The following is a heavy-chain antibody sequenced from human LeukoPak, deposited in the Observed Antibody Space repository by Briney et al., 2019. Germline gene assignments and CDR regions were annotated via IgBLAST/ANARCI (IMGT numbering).Heavy chain of an antibody. CDR2: ISGSGGST. D-gene: IGHD2-21*01. Sequence: GGSLRLSCAASGFTFSSYAMSWVRQAPGKGLEWVSAISGSGGSTYYADSVKGRFTISRDNSKNTLYLQMNSLRAEDTAVYYCAKVVGYYYYYYMDVWGKGTTVTVSS. J-gene: IGHJ6*03. CDR1: GFTFSSYA. CDR3: AKVVGYYYYYYMDV. V-gene: IGHV3-23*01.